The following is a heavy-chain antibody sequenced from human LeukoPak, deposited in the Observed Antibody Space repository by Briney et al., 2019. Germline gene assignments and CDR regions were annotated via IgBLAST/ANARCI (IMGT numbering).Heavy chain of an antibody. CDR3: AKSQLGPFDY. V-gene: IGHV3-23*01. D-gene: IGHD1-1*01. J-gene: IGHJ4*02. CDR1: GFTFRSYA. Sequence: PGGSLRLSCVASGFTFRSYAMSWVRQAPGKGLEWVSAIIGMGGSTYYADSVKGRFTIYRDNSKNTLYLQVNSLRDEDTAVYYCAKSQLGPFDYWGQGTLVTVSS. CDR2: IIGMGGST.